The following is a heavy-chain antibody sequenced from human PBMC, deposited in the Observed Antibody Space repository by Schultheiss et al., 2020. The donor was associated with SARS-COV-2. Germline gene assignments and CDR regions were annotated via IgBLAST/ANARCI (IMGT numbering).Heavy chain of an antibody. J-gene: IGHJ4*02. V-gene: IGHV3-33*01. Sequence: GGSLRLSCAASGFTFSIYSMNWVRQAPGKGLEWVAIIWYDGNNKYYADSVKGRFTISRDNSKTTLYLQMNSLRAEDTAVYYCARDQGGTWYLDYWGQGSLVTVSS. CDR3: ARDQGGTWYLDY. D-gene: IGHD6-25*01. CDR2: IWYDGNNK. CDR1: GFTFSIYS.